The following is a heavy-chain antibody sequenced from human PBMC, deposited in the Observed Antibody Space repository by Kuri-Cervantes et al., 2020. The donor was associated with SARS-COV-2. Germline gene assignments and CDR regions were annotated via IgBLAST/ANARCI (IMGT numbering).Heavy chain of an antibody. CDR2: IYYSGST. V-gene: IGHV4-61*01. D-gene: IGHD3-22*01. Sequence: GSLRLSCTVSGGSVSSGSYYRSWIRQPPGKGLEWIGYIYYSGSTNYNPSLKSRVTISIGTSKNQFSLKLSSVTASDTAVYYCARYTMAIIVVVTGARSFDIWGQGTMVTVSS. CDR1: GGSVSSGSYY. J-gene: IGHJ3*02. CDR3: ARYTMAIIVVVTGARSFDI.